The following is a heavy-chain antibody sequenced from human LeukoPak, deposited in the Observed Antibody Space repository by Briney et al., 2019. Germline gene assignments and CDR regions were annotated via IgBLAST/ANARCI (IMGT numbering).Heavy chain of an antibody. Sequence: GGSLRLSCTVSGFTISSNSMSWVRQAPGKGLEWVSYISSSGSTIYYADSVKGRFTISRDNAKNSLYLQMNSLRAEDTAVYYCAKDSSGWYPHYYMDVWGKGTTVTISS. J-gene: IGHJ6*03. CDR2: ISSSGSTI. CDR3: AKDSSGWYPHYYMDV. D-gene: IGHD6-19*01. CDR1: GFTISSNS. V-gene: IGHV3-11*01.